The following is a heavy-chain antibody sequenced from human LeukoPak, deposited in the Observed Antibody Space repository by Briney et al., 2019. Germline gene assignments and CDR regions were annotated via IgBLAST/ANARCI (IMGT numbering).Heavy chain of an antibody. D-gene: IGHD5-24*01. CDR3: ARWLDGYTPLDY. V-gene: IGHV3-21*01. J-gene: IGHJ4*02. CDR2: ISMSGRYI. CDR1: GFTFDGYS. Sequence: GGSLRLSCVASGFTFDGYSMNWVRQAPGKGLEWVASISMSGRYIHYAGSVRGRFTISRDNGRNSVYLQMTGLRIEDTATYFCARWLDGYTPLDYWGQGVLVTV.